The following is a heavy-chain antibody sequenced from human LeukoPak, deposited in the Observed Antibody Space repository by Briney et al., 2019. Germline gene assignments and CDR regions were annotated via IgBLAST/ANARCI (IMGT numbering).Heavy chain of an antibody. J-gene: IGHJ4*02. V-gene: IGHV1-18*01. D-gene: IGHD2-8*01. CDR1: GYTFTSYG. CDR2: ISAYNGNT. Sequence: GASVKVSCKASGYTFTSYGISWVRQAPGQGLEWMGWISAYNGNTNYAQKLQGRVTMTTDTSTSTAYMELRSLRSDDTAVYYCAREARFPTRGKYCTNGVCYIDYWGQGTLVTVSS. CDR3: AREARFPTRGKYCTNGVCYIDY.